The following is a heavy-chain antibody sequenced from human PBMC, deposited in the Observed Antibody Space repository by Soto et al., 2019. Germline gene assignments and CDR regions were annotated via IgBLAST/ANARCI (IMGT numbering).Heavy chain of an antibody. J-gene: IGHJ4*02. V-gene: IGHV1-46*01. CDR3: ARDPIIITFGGVHYLDY. CDR2: INPSGGST. D-gene: IGHD3-16*01. Sequence: GXSVKVSCKASGYTFTSYYMHWVRQAPGQGLEWMGIINPSGGSTSYAQKFQGRVTMTRDTSTSTVYMELSSLRSEDTAVYYFARDPIIITFGGVHYLDYWGQGTLVTGSS. CDR1: GYTFTSYY.